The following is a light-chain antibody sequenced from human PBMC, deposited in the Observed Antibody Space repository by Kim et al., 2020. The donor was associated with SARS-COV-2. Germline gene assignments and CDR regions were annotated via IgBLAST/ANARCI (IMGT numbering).Light chain of an antibody. CDR3: QQRRDWPLT. J-gene: IGKJ4*01. Sequence: LSPGETATLSCRARQYIGDWLAWYQQRPGQAPRLLICDASNRAPGIPARVSGSGSGTDFTLTIRSLEPEDLGVYYCQQRRDWPLTFGGGTKVDIK. V-gene: IGKV3-11*01. CDR2: DAS. CDR1: QYIGDW.